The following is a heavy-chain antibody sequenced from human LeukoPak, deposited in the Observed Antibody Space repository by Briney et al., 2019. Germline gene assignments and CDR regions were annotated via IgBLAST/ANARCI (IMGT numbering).Heavy chain of an antibody. CDR1: GFTFSSYG. D-gene: IGHD6-13*01. Sequence: PGGSLRLSCAASGFTFSSYGMSWVRQAPGKGLEWVSTISGSGGSTYNADSVKGRFTISRDNSKNTLYMQMNSLRAEDTAVYYCAKPSRYSTLGEIDYWGQGTLVTVSS. V-gene: IGHV3-23*01. CDR2: ISGSGGST. J-gene: IGHJ4*02. CDR3: AKPSRYSTLGEIDY.